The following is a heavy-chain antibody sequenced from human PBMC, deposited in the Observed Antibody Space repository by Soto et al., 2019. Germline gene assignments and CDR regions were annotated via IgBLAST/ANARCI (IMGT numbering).Heavy chain of an antibody. CDR2: INAGNGNT. CDR1: GYTFTSYA. Sequence: ASVKVSCKASGYTFTSYAMHWVRQAPGQRLEWMGWINAGNGNTKYSQKFQGRVTITRDTSASTAYMELSSLRSEDTAVYYCARGYCSGGTCYASDYWGQGTLVTVPQ. CDR3: ARGYCSGGTCYASDY. D-gene: IGHD2-15*01. V-gene: IGHV1-3*01. J-gene: IGHJ4*02.